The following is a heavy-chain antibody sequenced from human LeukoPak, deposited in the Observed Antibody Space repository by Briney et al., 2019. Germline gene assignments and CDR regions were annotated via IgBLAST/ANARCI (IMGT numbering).Heavy chain of an antibody. CDR3: ARERGIAVAGKGAFDY. CDR2: IYYSGST. Sequence: PSETLSLTCTVSGGSISGSSYYWGWIRQPPGKGLEWIGSIYYSGSTYYNPSLKSRVTISVDTSKNQFSLKLSSVTAADTAVYYCARERGIAVAGKGAFDYWGQGTLVTVSS. CDR1: GGSISGSSYY. D-gene: IGHD6-19*01. V-gene: IGHV4-39*07. J-gene: IGHJ4*02.